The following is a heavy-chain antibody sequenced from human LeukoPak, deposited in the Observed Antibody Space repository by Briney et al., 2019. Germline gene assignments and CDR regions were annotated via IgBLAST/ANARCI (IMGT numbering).Heavy chain of an antibody. Sequence: SETLSLTCTVSGGSINSYYWSWIRQPPGKGLEWIGYIYYSGSTNYNPSLKSRVTISVDTSKNQFSLKLSSVTAADTAVYYCARSVLRFYYYYMDVWGKGTTVTVSS. CDR3: ARSVLRFYYYYMDV. J-gene: IGHJ6*03. V-gene: IGHV4-59*01. CDR1: GGSINSYY. CDR2: IYYSGST.